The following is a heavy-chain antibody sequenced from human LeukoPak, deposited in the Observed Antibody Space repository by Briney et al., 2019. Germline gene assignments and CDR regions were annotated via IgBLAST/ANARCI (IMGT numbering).Heavy chain of an antibody. CDR1: GGSVSSTNW. J-gene: IGHJ4*02. Sequence: SETLSLTCGVSGGSVSSTNWWTWIRQPPGKGLEWIGEVHLDGRTNFNPSLKSRLTMSVDLSENHVSLKLTSVTAADTAVYYCSRENGAFSPFGYWGQGTLVTVPS. CDR3: SRENGAFSPFGY. V-gene: IGHV4-4*02. CDR2: VHLDGRT. D-gene: IGHD2-8*01.